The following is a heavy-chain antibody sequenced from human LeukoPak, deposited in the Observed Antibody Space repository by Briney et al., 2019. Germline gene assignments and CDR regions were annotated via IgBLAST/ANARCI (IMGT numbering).Heavy chain of an antibody. Sequence: PGGSLRLSCAASGFTFSSYSMNWVRQAPGKGLEWVSSISSSSSYIYYADSVKGRFTISRDNAKNSLYLQMNSLRAEDTDVYYCAREPRWDYVWGSYLYGMDVWGQGTTVTVSS. CDR2: ISSSSSYI. CDR3: AREPRWDYVWGSYLYGMDV. J-gene: IGHJ6*02. CDR1: GFTFSSYS. D-gene: IGHD3-16*02. V-gene: IGHV3-21*01.